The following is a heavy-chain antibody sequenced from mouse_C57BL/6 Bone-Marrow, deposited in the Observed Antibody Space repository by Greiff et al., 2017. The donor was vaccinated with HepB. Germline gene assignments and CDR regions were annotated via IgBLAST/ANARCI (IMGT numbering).Heavy chain of an antibody. CDR1: GFTFSDYY. J-gene: IGHJ1*03. D-gene: IGHD1-1*01. Sequence: EVHLVESGGGLVQPGGSLKLSCAASGFTFSDYYMYWVRQTPEKRLEWVAYISNGGGSTYYPDTVKGRFTISRDNAKNTLYLQMSRLKSEDTAMYYFARQGITTDWYFDVWGTGTTVTVSS. V-gene: IGHV5-12*01. CDR3: ARQGITTDWYFDV. CDR2: ISNGGGST.